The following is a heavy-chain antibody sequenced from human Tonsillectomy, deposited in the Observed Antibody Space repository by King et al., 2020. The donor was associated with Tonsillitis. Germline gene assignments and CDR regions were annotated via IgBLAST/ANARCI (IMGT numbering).Heavy chain of an antibody. CDR2: ISYDGSNK. CDR1: GFTFSSYG. J-gene: IGHJ4*02. CDR3: AKGAWVTMRVVVNPLYY. D-gene: IGHD3-22*01. Sequence: VQLVESGGGVVQPGRPLRLSCAASGFTFSSYGMHWVRQAPGKGLEWVAVISYDGSNKYYADSVKGRFTISRDNSKNTLYLQMNSLRAEDTAVYYCAKGAWVTMRVVVNPLYYWGQGTLVTVSS. V-gene: IGHV3-30*18.